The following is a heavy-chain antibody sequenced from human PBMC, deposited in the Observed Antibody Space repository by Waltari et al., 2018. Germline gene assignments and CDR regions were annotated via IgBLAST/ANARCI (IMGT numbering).Heavy chain of an antibody. V-gene: IGHV3-30*02. J-gene: IGHJ4*02. Sequence: QVQLVESGGGVVQPGGSLKVSCATSGFTFTTYGIHWVRQAPGKGLEWVAFIRSDGSNKYYGDSVKGRFTISRDNSKNTVYLQMNSLRLDDTAVYYCARYGDYDDYWGRGTLVTVSS. CDR3: ARYGDYDDY. CDR1: GFTFTTYG. D-gene: IGHD4-17*01. CDR2: IRSDGSNK.